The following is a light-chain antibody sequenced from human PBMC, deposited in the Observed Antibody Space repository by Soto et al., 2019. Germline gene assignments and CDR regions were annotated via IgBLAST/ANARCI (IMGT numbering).Light chain of an antibody. Sequence: QSVLTQPPSASGSPGQSVTISCTGTSSDVGGYNYVSWYQQYSGKAPKLMFYEVSKRPSGVPDRFSGSKSGNTASLTVSGLQAEDEADYYCSSYAGINNYVVFGGGTKLTVL. J-gene: IGLJ2*01. V-gene: IGLV2-8*01. CDR2: EVS. CDR1: SSDVGGYNY. CDR3: SSYAGINNYVV.